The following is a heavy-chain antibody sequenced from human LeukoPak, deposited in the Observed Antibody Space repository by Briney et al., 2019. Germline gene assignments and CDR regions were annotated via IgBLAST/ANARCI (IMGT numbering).Heavy chain of an antibody. CDR2: ISSGSSTI. J-gene: IGHJ4*02. Sequence: GGSLRLSCAPSGFTFSTYSMNWVRQAPGKGLEWVSYISSGSSTIYYADSMKGRFTISRDNAKNSLYLQMNSLRAEDTAVYYCARASRNVYTSAWHMDYWGQGTLVTASS. D-gene: IGHD6-19*01. CDR1: GFTFSTYS. V-gene: IGHV3-48*01. CDR3: ARASRNVYTSAWHMDY.